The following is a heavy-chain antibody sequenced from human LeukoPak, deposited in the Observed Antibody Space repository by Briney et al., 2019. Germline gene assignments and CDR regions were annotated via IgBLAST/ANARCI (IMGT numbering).Heavy chain of an antibody. J-gene: IGHJ4*02. D-gene: IGHD5-12*01. V-gene: IGHV3-7*01. CDR3: ARGKWGYDLNPAPVNFDY. CDR1: GFSFSNYW. Sequence: PGGSLRLSCAASGFSFSNYWMSWVRQAPGKGLEWVANIKQDGSEKYYVDSVKGRFTISRDNAKNSLYLQMNSLRAEDTAVYYCARGKWGYDLNPAPVNFDYWGQGTLVTVSS. CDR2: IKQDGSEK.